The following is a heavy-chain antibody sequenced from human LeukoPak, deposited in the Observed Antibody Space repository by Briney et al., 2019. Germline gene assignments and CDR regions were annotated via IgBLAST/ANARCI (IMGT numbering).Heavy chain of an antibody. J-gene: IGHJ3*02. V-gene: IGHV3-66*04. CDR1: GFTVSSNY. D-gene: IGHD3-10*01. Sequence: GGSLRLSCAASGFTVSSNYMSWVRQAPGKGLEWVSVIYSGGRTYYADSVKGRITISRDNSKNTLYLQMNSLRAEDTAVYYCARHGFGESPLGAFDIWGQGTMVTVSS. CDR2: IYSGGRT. CDR3: ARHGFGESPLGAFDI.